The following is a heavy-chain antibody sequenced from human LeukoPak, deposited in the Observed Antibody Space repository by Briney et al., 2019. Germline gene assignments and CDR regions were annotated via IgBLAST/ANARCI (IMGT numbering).Heavy chain of an antibody. Sequence: GGSLRLSCAASGFTFSSYALNWVRQAPGKGLEWVSSISGSGGSTYYADSVKGRFTISRDNPKNTVYLQMNSLRAEDTAVYYCAKDTAIYGTGSYWDCWGQGTLVTVSS. CDR3: AKDTAIYGTGSYWDC. J-gene: IGHJ4*02. V-gene: IGHV3-23*01. D-gene: IGHD3-10*01. CDR2: ISGSGGST. CDR1: GFTFSSYA.